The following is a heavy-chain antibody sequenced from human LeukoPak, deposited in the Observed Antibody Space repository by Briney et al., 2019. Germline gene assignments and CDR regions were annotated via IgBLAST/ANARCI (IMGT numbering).Heavy chain of an antibody. D-gene: IGHD1-26*01. J-gene: IGHJ4*02. CDR3: ARSPSGSYYLFDY. CDR2: ISNSETT. V-gene: IGHV4-4*09. CDR1: GGSISTYY. Sequence: NSSETLSLTCTVSGGSISTYYWSWIRQPPGKGLEWIGYISNSETTNYNPSLKSRVVISVDTSKNHFSLKMNSVTAADTAVYYCARSPSGSYYLFDYWGLGTLVTVSS.